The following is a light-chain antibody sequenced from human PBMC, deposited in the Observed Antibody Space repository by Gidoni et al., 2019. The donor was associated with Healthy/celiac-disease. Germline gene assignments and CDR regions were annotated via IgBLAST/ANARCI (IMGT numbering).Light chain of an antibody. J-gene: IGKJ1*01. CDR3: QQHHSYSWP. CDR1: QSISSR. Sequence: DSQMTQSPSTPSASVGDRVTITCRARQSISSRLAWYQQKPGKAHNLLLYKASSSDSGVPSRFRGSGCGTEFTLTLSSLQPDAFATSYCQQHHSYSWPFGQGTKVEIK. V-gene: IGKV1-5*03. CDR2: KAS.